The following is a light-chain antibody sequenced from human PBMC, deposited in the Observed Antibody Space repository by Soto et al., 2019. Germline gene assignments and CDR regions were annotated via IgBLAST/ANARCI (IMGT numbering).Light chain of an antibody. CDR2: DAS. CDR3: QQYDSSHTWT. CDR1: QSITTF. J-gene: IGKJ1*01. Sequence: GDRVTITCRASQSITTFLAWYQQKPGKAPKFLIYDASNLESGVPSRFSGSGSGTDFTLTISRLEPEDFAVYDCQQYDSSHTWTFGQGTKVDIK. V-gene: IGKV1-5*01.